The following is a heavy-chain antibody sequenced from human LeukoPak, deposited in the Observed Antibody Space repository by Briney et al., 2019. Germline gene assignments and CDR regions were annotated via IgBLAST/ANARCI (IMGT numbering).Heavy chain of an antibody. CDR2: IYTSGST. D-gene: IGHD6-13*01. CDR3: ARSSSSWYLPDAFDI. V-gene: IGHV4-4*07. Sequence: SETLSLTCTVSGGSISSYYWSWIRQPAGKGLEWIGRIYTSGSTNYNPSLKSRVTMSVDTSENQFSLKPSSVTAADTAVYYCARSSSSWYLPDAFDIWGQGTMVTVSS. CDR1: GGSISSYY. J-gene: IGHJ3*02.